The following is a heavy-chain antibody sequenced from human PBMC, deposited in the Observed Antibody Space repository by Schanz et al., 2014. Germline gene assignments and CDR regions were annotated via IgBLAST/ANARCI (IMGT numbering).Heavy chain of an antibody. V-gene: IGHV3-23*04. CDR1: GFAFSNYA. D-gene: IGHD1-26*01. J-gene: IGHJ4*02. CDR2: ISANDYDT. CDR3: AKYGTGKGVSFEY. Sequence: EVQVVESGGGLVQPGGSLRLSCAASGFAFSNYAMNWVRQAPGKGLEWVSAISANDYDTYYAPSVKGRFTVSRDNSKNTVYLQMNSLTAEDTAVYYCAKYGTGKGVSFEYWGQGTLVTVSS.